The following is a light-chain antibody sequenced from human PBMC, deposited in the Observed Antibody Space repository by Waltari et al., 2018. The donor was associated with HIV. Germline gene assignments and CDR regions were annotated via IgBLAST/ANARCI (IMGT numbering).Light chain of an antibody. V-gene: IGKV3D-20*01. CDR3: QHYDNSPPII. Sequence: IVLMQSPASISVSLGGSATLSCGASQTVRSTSLAWYHHRPGLAPRLLIYDTSIRPTDIPEMFNGSGSARDFTLMVNRVEAEDSRVFYCQHYDNSPPIIFGPGTRVEI. J-gene: IGKJ5*01. CDR2: DTS. CDR1: QTVRSTS.